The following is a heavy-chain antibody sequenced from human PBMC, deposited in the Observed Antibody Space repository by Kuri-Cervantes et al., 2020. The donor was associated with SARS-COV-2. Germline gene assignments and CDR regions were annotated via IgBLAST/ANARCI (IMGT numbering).Heavy chain of an antibody. Sequence: GGSLRLSCAASGSTFSSYGMHWVRQAPGKGLEWVAVISYDGSNKYYADSVKGRFTISRDNSKNTLYLQMNSLRAEDTAVYYCAKDLGGYVGYWGQGTLVTVSS. CDR3: AKDLGGYVGY. CDR2: ISYDGSNK. D-gene: IGHD3-22*01. J-gene: IGHJ4*02. V-gene: IGHV3-30*18. CDR1: GSTFSSYG.